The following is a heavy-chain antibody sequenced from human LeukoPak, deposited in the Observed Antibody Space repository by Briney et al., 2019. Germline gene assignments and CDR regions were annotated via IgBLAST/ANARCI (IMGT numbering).Heavy chain of an antibody. CDR3: ARGGSSTVDY. Sequence: GASVKVSCKASGYTFTSHDINWVRQATGQGLEWMGWMNPNSGNTGYAQKFQGRVTMTQSTSMSTAYMELSSLRFEDTAVYYCARGGSSTVDYWGQGTLVTVSS. V-gene: IGHV1-8*01. CDR1: GYTFTSHD. CDR2: MNPNSGNT. J-gene: IGHJ4*02. D-gene: IGHD6-13*01.